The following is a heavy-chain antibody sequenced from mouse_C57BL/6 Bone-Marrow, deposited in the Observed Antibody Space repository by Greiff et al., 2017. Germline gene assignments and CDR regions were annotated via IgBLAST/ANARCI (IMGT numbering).Heavy chain of an antibody. CDR2: IDPEDGDT. J-gene: IGHJ3*01. D-gene: IGHD2-5*01. CDR1: GFTIKDYY. V-gene: IGHV14-1*01. Sequence: VQLQQSGAELVRPGASVKLSCTASGFTIKDYYMHWVKQRPEQGLEWIGRIDPEDGDTEYAPKFQGKATMTADTSSNTAYLQLSSLTSEDTAVYYCTETYYSNYEGFAYWGQGTLVTVSA. CDR3: TETYYSNYEGFAY.